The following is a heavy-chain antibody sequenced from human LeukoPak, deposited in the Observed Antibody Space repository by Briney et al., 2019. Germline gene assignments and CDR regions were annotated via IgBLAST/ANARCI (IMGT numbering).Heavy chain of an antibody. J-gene: IGHJ5*02. Sequence: SETLCLTCAVSGWSFSGYYWSWIRQPPGKGLEWIGEINHSGSTNYNPSLKSRVTIPVDTSKNQFSLKLSSVTAADTAVYYCARGGIVVVVAATPRVWFDPWGQGTLVTVSS. CDR1: GWSFSGYY. CDR3: ARGGIVVVVAATPRVWFDP. V-gene: IGHV4-34*01. CDR2: INHSGST. D-gene: IGHD2-15*01.